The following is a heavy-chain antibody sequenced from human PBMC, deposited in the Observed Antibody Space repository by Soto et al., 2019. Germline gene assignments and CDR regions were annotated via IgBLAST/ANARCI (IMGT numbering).Heavy chain of an antibody. CDR1: GFTFSTYT. J-gene: IGHJ4*02. D-gene: IGHD2-21*01. V-gene: IGHV3-23*01. Sequence: VQLLESGGGLVQPGGSLRLSCVSSGFTFSTYTMSWVRQAPGKRLEWVATFSGGRDTTWQADSVKGRFTVSRDSSKNTQTRQMNSVRPEDTALYYWAKVTSGTCTCAICYSVAYWGQGTLVTVSS. CDR2: FSGGRDTT. CDR3: AKVTSGTCTCAICYSVAY.